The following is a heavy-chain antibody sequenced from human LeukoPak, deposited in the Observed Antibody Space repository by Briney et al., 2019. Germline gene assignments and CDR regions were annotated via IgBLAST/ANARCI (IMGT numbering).Heavy chain of an antibody. J-gene: IGHJ4*02. CDR1: GGSFSGYY. CDR2: INHSGST. CDR3: ARVRWLQPIFDY. D-gene: IGHD5-24*01. V-gene: IGHV4-34*01. Sequence: SESLSLTCAVYGGSFSGYYWSWIRQPPGKGLEWIGEINHSGSTNYNPSLKSRVTISVDTSKNQFSLKLSSVTAADTAVYYCARVRWLQPIFDYWGQGTPVTVSS.